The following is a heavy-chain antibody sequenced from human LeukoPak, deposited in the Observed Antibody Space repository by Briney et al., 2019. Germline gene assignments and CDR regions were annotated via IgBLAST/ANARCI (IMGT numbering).Heavy chain of an antibody. V-gene: IGHV3-7*01. J-gene: IGHJ4*02. CDR1: GFTFSKYW. D-gene: IGHD2-2*02. Sequence: GGSLRLSCAASGFTFSKYWMSWVRQAPGKGLEWVANIKQDGSEKFYVDSVKGRFTISRDNAKNSLYLQMNSLRAEDTAVYYCARDGCSSTSCYIGYFDYWGQGTLLTVSS. CDR3: ARDGCSSTSCYIGYFDY. CDR2: IKQDGSEK.